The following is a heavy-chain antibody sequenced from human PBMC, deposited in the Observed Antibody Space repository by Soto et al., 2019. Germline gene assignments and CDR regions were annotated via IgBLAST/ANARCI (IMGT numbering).Heavy chain of an antibody. CDR1: GFTFSNYA. J-gene: IGHJ4*02. CDR3: ARWQGGGLDY. CDR2: ISGSGGRS. D-gene: IGHD3-16*01. V-gene: IGHV3-23*01. Sequence: GGSLRLSCAASGFTFSNYAMTWVRQGPGKGLEWVSGISGSGGRSYYADSVKGRFTISRDNSKSTLYLQMNSLRAEDTAVYYCARWQGGGLDYWGRGTLVNVSS.